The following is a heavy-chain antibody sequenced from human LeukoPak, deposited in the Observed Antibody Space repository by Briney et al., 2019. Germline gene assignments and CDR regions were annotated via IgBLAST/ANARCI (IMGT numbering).Heavy chain of an antibody. CDR1: GGSFIGYH. V-gene: IGHV4-34*01. D-gene: IGHD4-17*01. J-gene: IGHJ4*02. CDR2: INHREAT. Sequence: PSETLSLTCAVSGGSFIGYHWNWVRQLPGKGLEWIGEINHREATNYNPSLKSRVTISVEPSKNQFSLKLTSMTAADTAVYYCARDPTTVTSLPYYFDDWGQGTLVTVSS. CDR3: ARDPTTVTSLPYYFDD.